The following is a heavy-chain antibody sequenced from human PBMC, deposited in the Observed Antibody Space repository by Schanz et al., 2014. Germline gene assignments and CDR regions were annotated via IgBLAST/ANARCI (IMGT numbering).Heavy chain of an antibody. CDR3: ARDLIISDWYW. CDR2: ISNSGTTI. V-gene: IGHV3-11*01. J-gene: IGHJ4*02. CDR1: GFTFSDYY. D-gene: IGHD6-19*01. Sequence: QVQLVESGGGLVKPGGSLRLSCAASGFTFSDYYMSWIRQAPGKGLEWVSYISNSGTTIYYADSMKGRFTISRDNAKNPLYLQMSSLRVEDTAVYYFARDLIISDWYWWGQGTLVTVSS.